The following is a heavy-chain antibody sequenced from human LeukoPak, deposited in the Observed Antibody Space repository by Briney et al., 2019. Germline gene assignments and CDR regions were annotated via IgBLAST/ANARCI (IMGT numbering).Heavy chain of an antibody. J-gene: IGHJ6*02. CDR2: IIPILGIA. CDR1: GGTFSSYA. Sequence: SVKVSCKASGGTFSSYAISWVRQAPGQGLEWMGRIIPILGIANYAQKFQGRVTITADKSTSTAYMELSSLRSEDTAVYYCASPYSYCSSTSCHYYPYYYGMDVWGQGATVTVSS. D-gene: IGHD2-2*01. CDR3: ASPYSYCSSTSCHYYPYYYGMDV. V-gene: IGHV1-69*04.